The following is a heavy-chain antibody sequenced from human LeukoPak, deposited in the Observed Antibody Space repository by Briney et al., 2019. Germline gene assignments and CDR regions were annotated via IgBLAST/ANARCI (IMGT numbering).Heavy chain of an antibody. D-gene: IGHD2-21*02. CDR3: ARDLHIVVVTAIGY. Sequence: PGGSLRLSCAASGFTFSSYAMHWVRQAPGKGLEWVAVISYDGSNKYYADSVKGQFTISRDNSKNTLYLQMNSLRAEDTAVYYCARDLHIVVVTAIGYWGQGTLVTVSS. V-gene: IGHV3-30-3*01. J-gene: IGHJ4*02. CDR1: GFTFSSYA. CDR2: ISYDGSNK.